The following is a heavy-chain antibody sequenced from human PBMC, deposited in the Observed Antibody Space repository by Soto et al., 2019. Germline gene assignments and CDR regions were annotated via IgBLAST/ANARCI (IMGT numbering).Heavy chain of an antibody. CDR2: IFLDGNTK. Sequence: GGSLRLSCAASGFRFSNYGMHWVRQSPGKGLEWVAAIFLDGNTKQYSDSVKGRFSVSRDNSQNTLYLQMNSLRTEDTAVYYCTNWRHRFNFDYWGKCALVTLSS. CDR3: TNWRHRFNFDY. J-gene: IGHJ4*02. D-gene: IGHD3-3*01. V-gene: IGHV3-33*06. CDR1: GFRFSNYG.